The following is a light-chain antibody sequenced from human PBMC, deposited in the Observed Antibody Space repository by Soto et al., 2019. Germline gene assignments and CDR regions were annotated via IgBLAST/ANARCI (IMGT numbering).Light chain of an antibody. V-gene: IGLV2-23*01. J-gene: IGLJ2*01. CDR1: SSDVGTYKL. CDR2: EGS. Sequence: QSALTQPASVSGSPGQSITISCTGNSSDVGTYKLVSWYRQHPGKAPKLMIYEGSKRPSGVSNRFSGSTSANTASLTISGLQAEDEADYYCCSYAGSSTYVVFGGGTKLTVL. CDR3: CSYAGSSTYVV.